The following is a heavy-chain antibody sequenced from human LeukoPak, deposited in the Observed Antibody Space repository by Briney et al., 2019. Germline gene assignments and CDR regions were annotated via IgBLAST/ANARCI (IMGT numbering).Heavy chain of an antibody. V-gene: IGHV3-21*01. CDR3: ARDGRGATDY. J-gene: IGHJ4*02. D-gene: IGHD3-10*01. CDR2: ISSSSSYI. CDR1: GFTFSSYS. Sequence: GGSLRLSCAASGFTFSSYSMNWVRQAPGKGLEWVSSISSSSSYIYYADSVKGRFTISRDNAKNSLYLQMNSLRVEDTAVYYCARDGRGATDYWGQGTLVIVSS.